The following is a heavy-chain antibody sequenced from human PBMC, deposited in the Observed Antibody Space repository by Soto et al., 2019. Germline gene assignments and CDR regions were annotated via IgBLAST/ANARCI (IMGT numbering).Heavy chain of an antibody. Sequence: SETLSHTCTVSGGSISSYYWSWIRQPPGKGLEWIGYIYYSGSTNYNPSLKSRVTISVDTSKNQFSLKLSSVTAADTAVYYCARIWSGYYTVDYWGQGTLVTVSS. CDR1: GGSISSYY. D-gene: IGHD3-3*01. V-gene: IGHV4-59*01. CDR2: IYYSGST. CDR3: ARIWSGYYTVDY. J-gene: IGHJ4*02.